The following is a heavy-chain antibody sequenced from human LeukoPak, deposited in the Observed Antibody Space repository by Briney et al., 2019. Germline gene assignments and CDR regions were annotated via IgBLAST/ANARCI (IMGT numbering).Heavy chain of an antibody. CDR1: GFTFSSYA. V-gene: IGHV3-53*01. Sequence: PGRSLRLSCAASGFTFSSYAMHWVRQAPGKGLEWVSVIYSGGSTYYADSVKGRFTISRDNSKNTLYLQMNSLRAEDTAVYYCARDQWYYDSSGTPYYYGMDVWGQGTTVTVSS. J-gene: IGHJ6*02. CDR3: ARDQWYYDSSGTPYYYGMDV. CDR2: IYSGGST. D-gene: IGHD3-22*01.